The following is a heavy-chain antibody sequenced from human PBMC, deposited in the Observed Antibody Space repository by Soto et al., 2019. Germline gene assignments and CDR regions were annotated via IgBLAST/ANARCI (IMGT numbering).Heavy chain of an antibody. J-gene: IGHJ4*02. D-gene: IGHD1-1*01. CDR1: GGSISSGDYY. V-gene: IGHV4-30-4*01. CDR2: IYYSGST. Sequence: SETLSLTCTVSGGSISSGDYYWSWIRQPPGKGLEWIGYIYYSGSTFYNPSLKSRVSISLDTSKSQFSLKLNSVTAADTAVYYCAREGFSNYPDYWGQGTLVTVSS. CDR3: AREGFSNYPDY.